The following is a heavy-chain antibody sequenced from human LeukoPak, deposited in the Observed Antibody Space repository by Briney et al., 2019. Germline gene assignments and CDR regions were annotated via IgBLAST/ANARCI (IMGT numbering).Heavy chain of an antibody. J-gene: IGHJ4*02. CDR1: GYTFTGYY. Sequence: ASVKVSCKASGYTFTGYYMHWVRQAPGQGLEWMGWINPNSGGTNYAQKFQGRVTITRNTSISTAYMEPSSLRSEDTAVYYCARASRATVRDLDYWGQGTLVTVSS. D-gene: IGHD3-22*01. CDR2: INPNSGGT. CDR3: ARASRATVRDLDY. V-gene: IGHV1-2*02.